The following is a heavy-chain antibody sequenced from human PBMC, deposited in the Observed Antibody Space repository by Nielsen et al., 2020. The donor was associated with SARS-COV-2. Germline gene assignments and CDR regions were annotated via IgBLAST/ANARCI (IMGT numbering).Heavy chain of an antibody. CDR1: GFTFSSYA. V-gene: IGHV3-23*01. Sequence: GESLKISCAASGFTFSSYAMSWVRQAPGKGLEWVSAISGSGGSTYYADSVKGRFTISRDNSKNTLYLQMNSLRAEDTAVYYCAKGGDVQWLVPRYFDYWGQGTLVTVSS. CDR2: ISGSGGST. D-gene: IGHD6-19*01. J-gene: IGHJ4*02. CDR3: AKGGDVQWLVPRYFDY.